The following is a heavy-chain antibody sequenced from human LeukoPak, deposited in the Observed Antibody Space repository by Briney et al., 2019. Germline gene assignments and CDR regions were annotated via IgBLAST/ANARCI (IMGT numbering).Heavy chain of an antibody. CDR3: ARAPPCTTTTCYKYSFDI. D-gene: IGHD2-2*02. J-gene: IGHJ3*02. Sequence: ASVKVSCKASGYTFTGYYMHWVRQAPGQGLEWMGWINPNSGGTNYAQKFQGRVTMTRDTSTSTVYMELSSLRSEDTAVYFCARAPPCTTTTCYKYSFDIWGQGTMVTVSS. CDR2: INPNSGGT. CDR1: GYTFTGYY. V-gene: IGHV1-2*02.